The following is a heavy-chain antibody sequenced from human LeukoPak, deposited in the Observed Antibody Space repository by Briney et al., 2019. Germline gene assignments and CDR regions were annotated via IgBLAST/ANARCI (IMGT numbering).Heavy chain of an antibody. J-gene: IGHJ6*03. CDR2: ISYDGSDQ. CDR3: AKERRGFYMDV. CDR1: GFTLSSYA. Sequence: QPGGSLRLSCAASGFTLSSYAMHWARQAPGKGLEWVALISYDGSDQYYADSVRGRFTISKDKSRSTLFLQMNSLRTEDTAVYFCAKERRGFYMDVWGSGTTVTVSS. V-gene: IGHV3-30*18.